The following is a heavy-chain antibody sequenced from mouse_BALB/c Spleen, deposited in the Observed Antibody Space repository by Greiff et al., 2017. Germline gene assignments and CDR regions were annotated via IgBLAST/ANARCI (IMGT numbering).Heavy chain of an antibody. CDR2: IDPANGNT. D-gene: IGHD1-2*01. V-gene: IGHV14-3*02. J-gene: IGHJ3*01. CDR3: ASIITTATFAY. Sequence: EVQLQQSGAELVKPGASVKLSCTASGFNIKDTYMHWVKQRPEQGLEWIGRIDPANGNTKYDPKFQGKATITADTSSNTAYLHLSSLTSEDTAVYNCASIITTATFAYWGQGTLVTVSA. CDR1: GFNIKDTY.